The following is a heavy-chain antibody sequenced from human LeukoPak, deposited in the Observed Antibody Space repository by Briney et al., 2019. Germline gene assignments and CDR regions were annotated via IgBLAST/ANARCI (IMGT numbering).Heavy chain of an antibody. D-gene: IGHD6-13*01. CDR3: ARGVTRIAAAAPFWYFDL. J-gene: IGHJ2*01. CDR1: GGSFSGYY. Sequence: SETLSLTCAVYGGSFSGYYWSWIRQPPGKGPEWIGEINHSGSTNYNPSLKSRVTISVDTSKNQFSLKLSSVTAADTAVYYCARGVTRIAAAAPFWYFDLWGRGTLVTVSS. CDR2: INHSGST. V-gene: IGHV4-34*01.